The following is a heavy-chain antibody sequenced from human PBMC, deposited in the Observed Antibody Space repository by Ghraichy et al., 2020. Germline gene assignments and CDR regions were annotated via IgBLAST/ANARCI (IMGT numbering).Heavy chain of an antibody. CDR3: ARVGGGIVHYAFDI. V-gene: IGHV4-30-4*01. Sequence: SETLSLTCTVSGGSISSGDYYWSWIRQPPGKGLECIGYIYYSGSTYYNPSLKSRVTISVDTSKNQFSLKLSSVTAADTAVYYCARVGGGIVHYAFDIWGQGTMVTVSS. CDR1: GGSISSGDYY. CDR2: IYYSGST. D-gene: IGHD2/OR15-2a*01. J-gene: IGHJ3*02.